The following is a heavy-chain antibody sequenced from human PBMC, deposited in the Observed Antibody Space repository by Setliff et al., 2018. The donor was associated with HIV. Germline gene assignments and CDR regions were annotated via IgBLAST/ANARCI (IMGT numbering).Heavy chain of an antibody. V-gene: IGHV1-69*05. CDR1: GGTFSSYA. D-gene: IGHD4-17*01. Sequence: ASVKVSCKASGGTFSSYAISWVRQAPGQGLEWMGGIIPIFGTTKYAQKFQGRVTITTDESTSTAYMELSSLRSEDTAVYYCARAPRDGNNYGYQPYYFDYWGQGTLVTVS. CDR2: IIPIFGTT. J-gene: IGHJ4*02. CDR3: ARAPRDGNNYGYQPYYFDY.